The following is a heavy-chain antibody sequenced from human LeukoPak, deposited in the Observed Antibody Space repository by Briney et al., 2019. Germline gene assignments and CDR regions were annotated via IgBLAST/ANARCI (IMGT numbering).Heavy chain of an antibody. J-gene: IGHJ4*02. CDR2: IGGRDGST. D-gene: IGHD3-10*01. V-gene: IGHV3-23*01. CDR3: AKGHYYGSGSLDY. Sequence: GESLRLSCAASGFTFSSYGMSWVRQAPGKGLEWVSAIGGRDGSTYYADSVKGRFTISRDNSKNTLYVQMNSLRAEDTAVYYRAKGHYYGSGSLDYWGQGTLVTVSS. CDR1: GFTFSSYG.